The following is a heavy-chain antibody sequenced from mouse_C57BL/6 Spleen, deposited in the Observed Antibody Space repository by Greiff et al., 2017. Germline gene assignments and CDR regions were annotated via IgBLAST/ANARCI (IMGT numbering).Heavy chain of an antibody. V-gene: IGHV14-4*01. D-gene: IGHD1-1*02. J-gene: IGHJ4*01. Sequence: EVQLQESGAELVRPGASVKLSCTASGFNIKDDYMHWVKQRPEQGLEWIGWIDPENGDTEYASKFQGKATITADTSSNTAYLQLSSLTSEDTAVYYCTTYGYAMDYWGQGTSVTVSS. CDR3: TTYGYAMDY. CDR1: GFNIKDDY. CDR2: IDPENGDT.